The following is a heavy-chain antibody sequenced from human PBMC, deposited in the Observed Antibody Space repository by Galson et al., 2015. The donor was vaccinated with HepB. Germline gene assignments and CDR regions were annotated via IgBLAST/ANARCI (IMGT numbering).Heavy chain of an antibody. V-gene: IGHV5-51*03. CDR2: IYPGDSDT. CDR3: ARRDSGSYFDSYFDF. Sequence: QSGAEVKKPGESLKISCKGSGYIFSSYWIGWVRQMPGKGLEWMGMIYPGDSDTRYSPSFQGQVTISADKSITTAYLQWSSLKASGTAMYYCARRDSGSYFDSYFDFWGQGTLVTVSS. J-gene: IGHJ4*02. D-gene: IGHD1-26*01. CDR1: GYIFSSYW.